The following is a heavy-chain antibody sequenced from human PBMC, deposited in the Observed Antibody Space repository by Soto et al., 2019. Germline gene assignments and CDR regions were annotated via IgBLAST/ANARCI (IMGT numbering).Heavy chain of an antibody. CDR1: GFTFSNYG. J-gene: IGHJ4*02. Sequence: PGGSLRLSCAASGFTFSNYGMPWVRQAPGKGLEWVAVIRNDGSNEYYADSVKGRFTISRYNPKHTLYLQMNSLRAEDTAVYYCAKGPAGGYTHRSADYWGQGARVTVAS. CDR3: AKGPAGGYTHRSADY. D-gene: IGHD3-16*01. CDR2: IRNDGSNE. V-gene: IGHV3-30*18.